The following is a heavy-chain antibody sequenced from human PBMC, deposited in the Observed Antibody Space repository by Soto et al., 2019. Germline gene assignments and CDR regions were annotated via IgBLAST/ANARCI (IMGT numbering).Heavy chain of an antibody. Sequence: GGSLTLSCAASGFTFSSYAMSWVRQAPGKGLEGVSASSGSGGITYYADSVKGRFTISRDNSKNTLYLQMNSLRAEDTAVYYCAKEPEWELRPNWFDTWGQGTLVTVSS. CDR3: AKEPEWELRPNWFDT. J-gene: IGHJ5*02. D-gene: IGHD1-26*01. CDR2: SSGSGGIT. CDR1: GFTFSSYA. V-gene: IGHV3-23*01.